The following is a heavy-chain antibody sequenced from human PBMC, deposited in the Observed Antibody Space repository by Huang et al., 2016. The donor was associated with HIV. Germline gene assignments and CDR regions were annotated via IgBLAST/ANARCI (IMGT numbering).Heavy chain of an antibody. J-gene: IGHJ4*02. CDR1: GYNFKNHA. CDR3: ARRLDSGWYGVTDY. CDR2: IRGYNDYT. V-gene: IGHV1-18*04. D-gene: IGHD6-19*01. Sequence: QVQLVQSGVEVKKTGASVKVSCQTSGYNFKNHAISWVRQAPGQGLEWKGVIRGYNDYTVYNQRLQGRVTMTTDRTTRRAFMEVRDLRSDDTAVYYCARRLDSGWYGVTDYWGQGTLVIVSS.